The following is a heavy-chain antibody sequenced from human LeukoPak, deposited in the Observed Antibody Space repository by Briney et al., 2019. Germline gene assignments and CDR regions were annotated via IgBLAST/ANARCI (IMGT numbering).Heavy chain of an antibody. V-gene: IGHV3-11*04. D-gene: IGHD5-12*01. J-gene: IGHJ4*02. CDR3: PRENRVTTSRYFDN. Sequence: PGGSLRLSCAASGFTFSDYYMSWIRQAPGKVLDGVSYISSSGHTIYSADSVKGRFTISRDNAKNSLFLQMNSLRAEDTAVYYCPRENRVTTSRYFDNWGQGTLVTVSS. CDR1: GFTFSDYY. CDR2: ISSSGHTI.